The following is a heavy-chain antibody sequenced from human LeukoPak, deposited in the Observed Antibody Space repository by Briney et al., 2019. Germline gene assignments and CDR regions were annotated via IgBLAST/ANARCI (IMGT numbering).Heavy chain of an antibody. Sequence: GGSLRLSCAASGFTFSSYAMNWVRQAPGKGLEWVSGIIGRGVSTYYADSVKGRFTISRDNSKNTLYLQMNDLRAEDTAVYYCAKVRPTDDYGDYVYFDYWGQGTLVTVSS. CDR1: GFTFSSYA. V-gene: IGHV3-23*01. CDR2: IIGRGVST. CDR3: AKVRPTDDYGDYVYFDY. J-gene: IGHJ4*02. D-gene: IGHD4-17*01.